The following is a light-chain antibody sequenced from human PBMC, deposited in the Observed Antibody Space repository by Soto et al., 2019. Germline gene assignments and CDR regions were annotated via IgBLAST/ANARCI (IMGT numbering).Light chain of an antibody. CDR3: NSYADTSYV. CDR1: SSDVGAYNY. J-gene: IGLJ1*01. CDR2: GVS. Sequence: QSVLTQPASVSGSPGQAITIPCSGTSSDVGAYNYVSWYQQHPGKAPKLIIYGVSNRPSGVSNRFSGSKSGNTAFLIISGLQAEDEADYYCNSYADTSYVCVSGTKV. V-gene: IGLV2-14*01.